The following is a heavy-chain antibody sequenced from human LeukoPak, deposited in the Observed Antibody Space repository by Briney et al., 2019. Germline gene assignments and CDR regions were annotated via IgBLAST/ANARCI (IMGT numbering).Heavy chain of an antibody. D-gene: IGHD3-10*01. J-gene: IGHJ3*02. Sequence: GGSLRLSCAASGFTFSSYAMSWVRQAPGKGLEWVSAISGSGGSTYYADSVKGRFTISRDNSKNTLYLQMNGLRAEDTAVYYCAKDVTMVRGVYAFDIWGQGTMVTVSS. CDR1: GFTFSSYA. CDR2: ISGSGGST. V-gene: IGHV3-23*01. CDR3: AKDVTMVRGVYAFDI.